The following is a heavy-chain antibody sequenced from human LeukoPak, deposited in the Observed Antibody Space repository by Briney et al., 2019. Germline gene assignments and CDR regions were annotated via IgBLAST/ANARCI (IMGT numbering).Heavy chain of an antibody. Sequence: GGSLRLSCAASGFTFDEYGMSWVRQAPGKGLEWVSGINWNGGSTSYADSVKGRFTISRDYAKNSLYLQMNSLRAEDTALYYCARDGHYDSSGYYRQFDYWGQGTLVTVSS. CDR2: INWNGGST. V-gene: IGHV3-20*04. CDR3: ARDGHYDSSGYYRQFDY. D-gene: IGHD3-22*01. J-gene: IGHJ4*02. CDR1: GFTFDEYG.